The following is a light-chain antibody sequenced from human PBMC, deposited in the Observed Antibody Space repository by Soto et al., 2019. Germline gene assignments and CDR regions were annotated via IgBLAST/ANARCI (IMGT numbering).Light chain of an antibody. CDR3: MQAQQIPLQ. J-gene: IGKJ1*01. CDR2: LGS. CDR1: QSLLHTSGDNY. V-gene: IGKV2-28*01. Sequence: RSSQSLLHTSGDNYLDWYLQRPGQSPQLLIYLGSKRASGVSDRFSGSGSGTRFTLRISRVEAEDVGFYYCMQAQQIPLQFGKGTKVDI.